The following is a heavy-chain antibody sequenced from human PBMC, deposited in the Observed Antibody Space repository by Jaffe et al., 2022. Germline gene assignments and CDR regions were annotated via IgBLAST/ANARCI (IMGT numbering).Heavy chain of an antibody. CDR3: ARDGGYDYYGSGSYSWFDP. D-gene: IGHD3-10*01. Sequence: QVQLQESGPGLVKPSQTLSLTCTVSGGSISSGSYYWSWIRQPAGKGLEWIGRIYTSGSTNYNPSLKSRVTISVDTSKNQFSLKLSSVTAADTAVYYCARDGGYDYYGSGSYSWFDPWGQGTLVTVSS. V-gene: IGHV4-61*02. CDR2: IYTSGST. J-gene: IGHJ5*02. CDR1: GGSISSGSYY.